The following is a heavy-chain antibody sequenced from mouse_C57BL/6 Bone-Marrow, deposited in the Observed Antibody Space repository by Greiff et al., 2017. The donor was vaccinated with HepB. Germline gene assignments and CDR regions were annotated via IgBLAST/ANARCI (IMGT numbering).Heavy chain of an antibody. J-gene: IGHJ4*01. V-gene: IGHV1-82*01. Sequence: QVQLQQSGPELVKPGASVKISCKASGYAFSSSWMNWVKQRPGKGLEWIGRIYPGDGDTNYNGKFKGKATLTADKSSSTAYMQLSSLTSEDSAVYFCARCRGYGNYERAMDYWGQGTSVTVSS. CDR1: GYAFSSSW. CDR2: IYPGDGDT. D-gene: IGHD2-1*01. CDR3: ARCRGYGNYERAMDY.